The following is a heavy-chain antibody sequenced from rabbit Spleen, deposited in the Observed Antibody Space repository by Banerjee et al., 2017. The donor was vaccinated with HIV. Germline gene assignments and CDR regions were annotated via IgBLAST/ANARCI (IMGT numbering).Heavy chain of an antibody. CDR1: GVSFSFNSY. D-gene: IGHD8-1*01. V-gene: IGHV1S40*01. Sequence: QSLEESGGDLVKPGASLTLTCTASGVSFSFNSYMCWVRQAPGKGLEWIACIDTGSSGFTYFASWAKGRFTLSKTSSTTVTLQMTSLTAADTATYFCARDAGTSFSTYGMDLWGQGTLVTVS. J-gene: IGHJ6*01. CDR3: ARDAGTSFSTYGMDL. CDR2: IDTGSSGFT.